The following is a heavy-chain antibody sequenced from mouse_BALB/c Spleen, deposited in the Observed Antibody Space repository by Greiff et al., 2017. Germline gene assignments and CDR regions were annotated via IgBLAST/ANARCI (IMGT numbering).Heavy chain of an antibody. CDR3: ARNGYYDYDGAMDY. CDR2: IWSGGST. CDR1: GFSLTSYG. Sequence: VQLVESGPGLVQPSQSLSITCTVSGFSLTSYGVHWVRQSPGKGLEWLGVIWSGGSTDYNAAFISRLSISKDNSKSQVFFKMNSLQANDTAIYYCARNGYYDYDGAMDYWGQGTSVTVSS. J-gene: IGHJ4*01. V-gene: IGHV2-2*02. D-gene: IGHD2-4*01.